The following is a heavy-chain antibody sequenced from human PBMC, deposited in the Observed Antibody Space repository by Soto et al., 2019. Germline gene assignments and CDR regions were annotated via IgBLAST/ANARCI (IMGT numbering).Heavy chain of an antibody. CDR1: GFSLNTRDVG. D-gene: IGHD3-16*01. CDR3: AHCRGGVASF. Sequence: QITLNESGPALVKPTQTLTLTCTFSGFSLNTRDVGVGWIRQPPGKALEWLGVVYWDDDKTYSPSLKSRLTIPKDTPKTQVVLRMTKMAPVDTATYYCAHCRGGVASFWGQGTLVTVSS. V-gene: IGHV2-5*02. J-gene: IGHJ4*02. CDR2: VYWDDDK.